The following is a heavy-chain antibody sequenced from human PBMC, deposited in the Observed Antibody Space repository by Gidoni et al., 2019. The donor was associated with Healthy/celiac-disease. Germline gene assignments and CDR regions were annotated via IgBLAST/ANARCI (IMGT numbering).Heavy chain of an antibody. CDR3: ARHDYCSGGSCYMGDWFDP. CDR1: AGPISRTCSY. J-gene: IGHJ5*02. Sequence: QLQLQESGPGLVKPSETLPLTCPVSAGPISRTCSYRGWSRHPPGKGLEWIGSIYYSGSTYYNPSLKSRVTISVDTSKNQFSLKLSSVTAADTAVYYCARHDYCSGGSCYMGDWFDPWGQGTLVTVSS. V-gene: IGHV4-39*01. CDR2: IYYSGST. D-gene: IGHD2-15*01.